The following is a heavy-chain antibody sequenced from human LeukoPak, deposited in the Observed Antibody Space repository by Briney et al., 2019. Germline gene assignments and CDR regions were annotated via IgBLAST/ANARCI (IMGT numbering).Heavy chain of an antibody. J-gene: IGHJ5*02. CDR2: INHSGST. Sequence: SETLSLTCAVYGGSSSGYYWSWIRQPPGKGLEWIGEINHSGSTNYNPSLKSRVTISVDTSKNQFSLKLSSVTAADTAVYYCARMRGNKGLRYFDWLLIGRFWFDPWGQGTLVTVSS. V-gene: IGHV4-34*01. CDR3: ARMRGNKGLRYFDWLLIGRFWFDP. CDR1: GGSSSGYY. D-gene: IGHD3-9*01.